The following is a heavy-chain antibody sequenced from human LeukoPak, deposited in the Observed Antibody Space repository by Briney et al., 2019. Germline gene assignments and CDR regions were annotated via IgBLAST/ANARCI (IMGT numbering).Heavy chain of an antibody. V-gene: IGHV4-59*08. J-gene: IGHJ4*02. CDR1: GGSISSYY. CDR2: IYYSGST. Sequence: PSETLSLTCTVSGGSISSYYWSWIRQPPGKGLEWIGYIYYSGSTNYNPSLKSRVTISVDTSKNQFSLKLSSVTAADTAVYYCARRTYSYGDLYYFDYWGQGTLVTVSS. CDR3: ARRTYSYGDLYYFDY. D-gene: IGHD5-18*01.